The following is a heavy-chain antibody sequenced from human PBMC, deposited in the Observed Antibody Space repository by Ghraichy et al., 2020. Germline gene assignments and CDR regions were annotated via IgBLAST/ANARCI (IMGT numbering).Heavy chain of an antibody. V-gene: IGHV4-34*01. CDR1: GGSFSGYY. CDR2: INHSGST. J-gene: IGHJ4*02. D-gene: IGHD6-19*01. Sequence: TLSLTCAVYGGSFSGYYWSWIRQPPGKGLEWIGEINHSGSTNYNPSLKSRVTISVDTSKNQFSLKLSSVTAADTAVYYCATRPYSSGLFWGQGTLVTVSS. CDR3: ATRPYSSGLF.